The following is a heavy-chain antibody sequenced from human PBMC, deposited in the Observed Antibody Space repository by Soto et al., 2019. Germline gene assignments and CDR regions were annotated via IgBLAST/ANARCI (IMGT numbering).Heavy chain of an antibody. CDR1: GYTFTNYW. Sequence: GSLKISCKGSGYTFTNYWIGWVRQMPGKGLEWMGIIYPGDSDTKYNPSFQGQVTISADKSITTTYLQWSSLKASDTAIYYCAASIFYYGMDVWGQGTTVTVSS. J-gene: IGHJ6*02. CDR2: IYPGDSDT. V-gene: IGHV5-51*01. CDR3: AASIFYYGMDV.